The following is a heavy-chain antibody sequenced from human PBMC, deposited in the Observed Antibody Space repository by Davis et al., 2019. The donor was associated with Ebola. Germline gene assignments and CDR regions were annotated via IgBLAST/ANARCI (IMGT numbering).Heavy chain of an antibody. CDR1: GYTFTSYY. Sequence: SVKVSCKASGYTFTSYYMHWVRQAPGQGLEWMGGIIPIFGTANYAQKFQGRVTITADESTSTAYMELSGLRSEDTAVYYCALFFGDYYYYYYYYMDVWGKGTTVTVSS. D-gene: IGHD4-17*01. CDR2: IIPIFGTA. J-gene: IGHJ6*03. CDR3: ALFFGDYYYYYYYYMDV. V-gene: IGHV1-69*13.